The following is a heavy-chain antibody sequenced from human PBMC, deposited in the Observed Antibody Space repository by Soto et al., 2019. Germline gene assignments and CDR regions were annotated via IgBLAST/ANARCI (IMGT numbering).Heavy chain of an antibody. CDR2: VSIGGST. CDR3: ANRRGAGGHFDY. Sequence: DVQLLESGGGLVQPEGSLRLSCAASGFTFSSYAMGWVRQGPGKGLEWVAVVSIGGSTHYADSVRGRFTISRDNSKNTLSLQMTSLTAEDTAVYFCANRRGAGGHFDYWGQGDLVTVSS. CDR1: GFTFSSYA. D-gene: IGHD2-15*01. J-gene: IGHJ4*02. V-gene: IGHV3-23*01.